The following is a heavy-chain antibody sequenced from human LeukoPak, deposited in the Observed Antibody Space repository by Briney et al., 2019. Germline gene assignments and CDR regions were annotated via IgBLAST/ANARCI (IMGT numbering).Heavy chain of an antibody. J-gene: IGHJ4*02. Sequence: GASVKVSCKASGYSFTSYAMHWVRQAPGQRLEWRGWINAGNGNTKYSQKFQGRVTITRDTSASTAYMELSSLRSEDTAVYYCARVERGYYPSYFDYWGQGALVTVSS. V-gene: IGHV1-3*01. CDR2: INAGNGNT. D-gene: IGHD3-3*01. CDR3: ARVERGYYPSYFDY. CDR1: GYSFTSYA.